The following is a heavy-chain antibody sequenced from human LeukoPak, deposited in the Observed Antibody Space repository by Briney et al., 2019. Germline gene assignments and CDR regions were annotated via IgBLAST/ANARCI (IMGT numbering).Heavy chain of an antibody. CDR1: GGSISDYY. CDR2: IYYSGRT. V-gene: IGHV4-59*01. D-gene: IGHD2-2*01. Sequence: KPSETLSLTCSISGGSISDYYWNWIRQPPGKGLGWIGYIYYSGRTTYNPSLKSRVTMSVATSKNQFSLRLSSVTAADTAVYYCARGSWCSYTNCMLRPFDYWGQGSLVTVSS. CDR3: ARGSWCSYTNCMLRPFDY. J-gene: IGHJ4*02.